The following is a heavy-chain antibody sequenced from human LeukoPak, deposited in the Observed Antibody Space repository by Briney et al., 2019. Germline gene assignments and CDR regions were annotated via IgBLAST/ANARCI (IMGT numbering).Heavy chain of an antibody. D-gene: IGHD6-19*01. V-gene: IGHV4-34*01. Sequence: PSETLSLTCAVYGGSFSGYYWSWIRQPPGKGLEWIGEINHSGSTNYNPSLKSRVTISVDTSKNQFSLKLSSVTAADTAVYYCARDIRGWLDYWGQGTLVTVSS. CDR2: INHSGST. CDR1: GGSFSGYY. J-gene: IGHJ4*02. CDR3: ARDIRGWLDY.